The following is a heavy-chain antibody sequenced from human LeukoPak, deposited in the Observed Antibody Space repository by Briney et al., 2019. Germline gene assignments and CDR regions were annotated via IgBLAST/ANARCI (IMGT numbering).Heavy chain of an antibody. V-gene: IGHV3-7*01. CDR1: GFTFSSYW. J-gene: IGHJ4*02. CDR2: IKKDGSEK. D-gene: IGHD3-9*01. Sequence: GGSLRLSCAASGFTFSSYWMSWVRQAPGKGLEWVANIKKDGSEKYYVDSVKGRFTISRDNAKNSLYLQMNSLRDEDTAVYYSARLMDYDILTRAIDYWGQGTLVTVSS. CDR3: ARLMDYDILTRAIDY.